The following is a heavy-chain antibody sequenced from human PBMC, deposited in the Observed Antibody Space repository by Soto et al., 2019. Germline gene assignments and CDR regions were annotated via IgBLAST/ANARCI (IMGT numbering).Heavy chain of an antibody. Sequence: SVKVSCKASGFTFTSSTVQWVRQARGQRLEWIGWIVVGSGNTNYAQKFQERVTITRDMSTSTAYMELSSLRSEDTAVYYCAASTGTTPAVMDVWGQGTTVTVSS. V-gene: IGHV1-58*01. CDR2: IVVGSGNT. CDR1: GFTFTSST. D-gene: IGHD1-1*01. J-gene: IGHJ6*02. CDR3: AASTGTTPAVMDV.